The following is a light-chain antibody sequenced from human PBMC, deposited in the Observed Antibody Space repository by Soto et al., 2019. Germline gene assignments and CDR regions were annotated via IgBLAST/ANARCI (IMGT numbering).Light chain of an antibody. Sequence: QSALTQPPSVSGSPGQSVTISCSGTIDDVTAYYRVSWYQQTPSTAPKLMIYDVSNRPSGVPDRFSGSRSGNTASLTISGLQAEDEGDYYCSVYTRTSTYVFGTGTKVTVL. CDR3: SVYTRTSTYV. CDR1: IDDVTAYYR. CDR2: DVS. V-gene: IGLV2-18*01. J-gene: IGLJ1*01.